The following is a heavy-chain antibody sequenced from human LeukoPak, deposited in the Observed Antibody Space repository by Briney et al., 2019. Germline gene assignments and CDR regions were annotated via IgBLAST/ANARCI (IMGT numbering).Heavy chain of an antibody. CDR3: TRGSYQLLPRWFDP. V-gene: IGHV3-49*04. D-gene: IGHD2-2*01. CDR1: GFSFGDYA. J-gene: IGHJ5*02. CDR2: IRSKAYGGTT. Sequence: GGSLRLSCTASGFSFGDYAMSWVCHAPGEGLEWVGFIRSKAYGGTTEYAASVKGRFTISRDDSKSIAYLQMNSLKTEDTAVYYCTRGSYQLLPRWFDPWGQGTLVTVSS.